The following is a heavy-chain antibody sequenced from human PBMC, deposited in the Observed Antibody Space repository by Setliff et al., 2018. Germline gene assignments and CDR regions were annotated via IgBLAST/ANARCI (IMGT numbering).Heavy chain of an antibody. CDR3: ARQRRIWNDLDYFDY. V-gene: IGHV4-61*09. CDR1: GGSISSGTFY. D-gene: IGHD1-1*01. Sequence: PSETLSLTCTVSGGSISSGTFYWTWLRQPAGKGLEWIGHIYSSGNINYNPSLVSRVTISIDTSKSQFSLRLSSVTAADTAVYYCARQRRIWNDLDYFDYWAQGTLVTVSS. J-gene: IGHJ4*02. CDR2: IYSSGNI.